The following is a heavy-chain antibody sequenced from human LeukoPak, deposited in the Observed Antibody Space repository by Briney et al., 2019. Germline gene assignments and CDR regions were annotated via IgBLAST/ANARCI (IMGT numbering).Heavy chain of an antibody. CDR2: IYHSGST. J-gene: IGHJ5*02. CDR1: GGSISSYY. CDR3: ARGGYYGSGNDFRFDP. V-gene: IGHV4-59*01. Sequence: SETLSLTCAVSGGSISSYYWSWIRQPPGKGLEWIGYIYHSGSTNYKPSLKSRVTISVDTSKNQFSLKLSSVTAADTAVYYCARGGYYGSGNDFRFDPWGQGTLVTVSS. D-gene: IGHD3-10*01.